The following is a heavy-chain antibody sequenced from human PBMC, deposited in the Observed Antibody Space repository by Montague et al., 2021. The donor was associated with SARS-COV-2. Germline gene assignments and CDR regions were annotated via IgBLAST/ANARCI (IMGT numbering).Heavy chain of an antibody. V-gene: IGHV4-39*01. CDR2: IYYSGST. Sequence: SETLSLTCTVSGGSISSSSYYWGWIRQPPGKGLEWIGSIYYSGSTYYXPSLKSRVTISVDTSKNQFSLKLSSVTAADTAVYYCVRSPLLWFGTALGNWFDPWGQGTLVTVSS. D-gene: IGHD3-10*01. J-gene: IGHJ5*02. CDR1: GGSISSSSYY. CDR3: VRSPLLWFGTALGNWFDP.